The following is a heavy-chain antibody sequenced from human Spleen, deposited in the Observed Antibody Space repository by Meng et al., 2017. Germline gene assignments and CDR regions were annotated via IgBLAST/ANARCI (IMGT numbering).Heavy chain of an antibody. J-gene: IGHJ6*02. CDR3: AREVDYYGMDV. CDR2: ISGYNGDT. D-gene: IGHD1-26*01. V-gene: IGHV1-18*01. Sequence: ASVKVSCKALGGIFSNYVIGWVRQAPGQGLEWMGWISGYNGDTNYAQKLQGRVTMTTDTSTNTAYMEMRSLRSDDTAVYYCAREVDYYGMDVWGQGTTVTVSS. CDR1: GGIFSNYV.